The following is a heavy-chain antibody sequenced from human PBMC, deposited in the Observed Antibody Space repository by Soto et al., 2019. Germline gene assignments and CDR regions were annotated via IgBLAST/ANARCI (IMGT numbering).Heavy chain of an antibody. CDR2: FDPEDGET. Sequence: ASVKVSCKVSGYTLTELSMHWVRQAPGKGLEWMGGFDPEDGETIYAQKFQGRVTMTEDTSTDTAYMELSSLRSEDTAVYYCATGVCSSTSCYYYYYGMDVWGQGTTVTVSS. J-gene: IGHJ6*02. V-gene: IGHV1-24*01. D-gene: IGHD2-2*01. CDR1: GYTLTELS. CDR3: ATGVCSSTSCYYYYYGMDV.